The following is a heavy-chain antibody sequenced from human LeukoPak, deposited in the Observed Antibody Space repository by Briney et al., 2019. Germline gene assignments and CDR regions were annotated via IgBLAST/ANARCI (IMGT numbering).Heavy chain of an antibody. CDR2: IYYSGST. CDR3: ARGQSWYSSSLPDY. J-gene: IGHJ4*02. V-gene: IGHV4-59*01. D-gene: IGHD6-13*01. CDR1: GGSISSYY. Sequence: SETLSLTCTVSGGSISSYYWSWIRQPPGKGLVWIGYIYYSGSTNYNPSLKSRVTISVDTSKNQFSLKLSSVTAADTAVYYCARGQSWYSSSLPDYWGQGTLVTVSS.